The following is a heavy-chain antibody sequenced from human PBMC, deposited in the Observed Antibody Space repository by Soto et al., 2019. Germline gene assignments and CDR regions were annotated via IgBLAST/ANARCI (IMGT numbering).Heavy chain of an antibody. CDR2: ISHDGINK. CDR3: ARDRYSSDYFVKWFEP. D-gene: IGHD6-19*01. CDR1: GFSFSSYA. J-gene: IGHJ5*02. Sequence: QVRLVESGGGVVQPGRSLRLSCTASGFSFSSYAMYWFRQPPGKGLEWVAVISHDGINKHYADSGKGRVTVSRDNSNHPLDLKLNSLRGEDTAMYYCARDRYSSDYFVKWFEPWGQGTLVTVSS. V-gene: IGHV3-30-3*01.